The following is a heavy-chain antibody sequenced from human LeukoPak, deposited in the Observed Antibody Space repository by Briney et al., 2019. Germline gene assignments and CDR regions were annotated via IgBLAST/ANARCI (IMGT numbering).Heavy chain of an antibody. Sequence: SETLSLTCTVSGGSISSYYWSWIRQPPGKGLEWIGYIYYSGSTNYNPSLKSRVTISVDTSKNQFSLKLSSVTAADTAVYYCARGQQCDWFDPWGQGTLVTVSS. V-gene: IGHV4-59*12. CDR2: IYYSGST. J-gene: IGHJ5*02. CDR1: GGSISSYY. CDR3: ARGQQCDWFDP. D-gene: IGHD6-13*01.